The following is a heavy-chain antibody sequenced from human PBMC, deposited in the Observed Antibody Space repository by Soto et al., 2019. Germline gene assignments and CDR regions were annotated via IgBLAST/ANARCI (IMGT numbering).Heavy chain of an antibody. CDR2: VSGSGIST. Sequence: GGSLRLSCTASGFSFSNYVMIWVRQAPGRGLEWVSAVSGSGISTFYADSVKGRFIISRDNSKNTLFLQVNSLKAEDTAVYFCARVQFQDLENIFDYWGQGT. V-gene: IGHV3-23*01. J-gene: IGHJ4*02. D-gene: IGHD3-3*01. CDR3: ARVQFQDLENIFDY. CDR1: GFSFSNYV.